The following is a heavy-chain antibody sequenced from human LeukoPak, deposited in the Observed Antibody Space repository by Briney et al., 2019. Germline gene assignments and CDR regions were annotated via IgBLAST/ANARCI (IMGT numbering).Heavy chain of an antibody. CDR2: INPNSGGT. Sequence: ASVKVSCKASGYTFTGYYMHWVRQAPGQGLEWMGWINPNSGGTNYAQKFQGWVTMTRDTSISTAYMELSRLRSDDTAVYYCARLGGLWFGESSYYFDYWGQGTLVTVSS. J-gene: IGHJ4*02. D-gene: IGHD3-10*01. CDR3: ARLGGLWFGESSYYFDY. V-gene: IGHV1-2*04. CDR1: GYTFTGYY.